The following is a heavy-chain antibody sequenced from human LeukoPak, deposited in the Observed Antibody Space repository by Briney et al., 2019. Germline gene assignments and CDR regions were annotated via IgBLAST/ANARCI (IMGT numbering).Heavy chain of an antibody. CDR1: GFTLSTYE. J-gene: IGHJ4*02. CDR2: ISSSGTTI. V-gene: IGHV3-48*03. CDR3: ARVRSSSWFDY. D-gene: IGHD6-13*01. Sequence: PGGSLRLSCAASGFTLSTYEMIWVCQAPGKGLEWVSYISSSGTTISYADSVQGRFTLSRDNAKNSLYLQMNSLRAEDTAVYFCARVRSSSWFDYWGQGTLVAVSS.